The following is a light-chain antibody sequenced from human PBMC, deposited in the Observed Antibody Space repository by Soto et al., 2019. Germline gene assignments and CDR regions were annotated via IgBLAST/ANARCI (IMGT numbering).Light chain of an antibody. CDR1: TGALNGGHY. CDR2: KTT. V-gene: IGLV7-43*01. J-gene: IGLJ1*01. CDR3: LIYYVCSPI. Sequence: VVTQEPSLTVSPGGTVTLTCVSSTGALNGGHYPSWIQQKPGQAPRPLIYKTTNKYSWTPARFSGSLFGGKPSLTLSEVQPEDEAAYSCLIYYVCSPIFGPVTNVPV.